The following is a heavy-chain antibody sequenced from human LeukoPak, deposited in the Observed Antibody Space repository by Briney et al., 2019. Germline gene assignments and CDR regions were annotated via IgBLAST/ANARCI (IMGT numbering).Heavy chain of an antibody. Sequence: GGSLRLSCAASGFSFSSYSMHWVRQAPGKGLEWVSSISSSSSYIYYADSVKGRFTISRDNAKNSLYLQMNSLRAEDTAVYYCARSTSVGAPGFDYWGQGTLVTVSS. CDR2: ISSSSSYI. CDR1: GFSFSSYS. J-gene: IGHJ4*02. V-gene: IGHV3-21*01. D-gene: IGHD1-26*01. CDR3: ARSTSVGAPGFDY.